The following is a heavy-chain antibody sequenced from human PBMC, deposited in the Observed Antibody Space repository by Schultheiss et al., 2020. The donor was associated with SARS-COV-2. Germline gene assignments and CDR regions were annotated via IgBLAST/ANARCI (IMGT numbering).Heavy chain of an antibody. J-gene: IGHJ6*02. Sequence: SCAASGFTFSSYEMNWVRQAPGKGLEWVSYISSSGSTIYYADSVKGRFTISRDNAKNSLYLQMNSLRAEDTAVYYCARGTVVVPAAIVLYTKRYGMDVWGQGTTVTVSS. CDR3: ARGTVVVPAAIVLYTKRYGMDV. CDR2: ISSSGSTI. D-gene: IGHD2-2*02. V-gene: IGHV3-48*03. CDR1: GFTFSSYE.